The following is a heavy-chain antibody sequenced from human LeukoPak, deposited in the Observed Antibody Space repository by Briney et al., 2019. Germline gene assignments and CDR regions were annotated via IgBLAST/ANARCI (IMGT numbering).Heavy chain of an antibody. CDR3: ARDRAGGQQLVPFDY. CDR2: ISAYNGNT. CDR1: GYTFTSYG. V-gene: IGHV1-18*01. Sequence: GASVKVSCKASGYTFTSYGISWVRQAPGQGLEWMGWISAYNGNTNYAQKLQGRVTMTTDTSTSTAYMELRSLRSEDTAVNYCARDRAGGQQLVPFDYWGQGTLVTVSS. J-gene: IGHJ4*02. D-gene: IGHD6-13*01.